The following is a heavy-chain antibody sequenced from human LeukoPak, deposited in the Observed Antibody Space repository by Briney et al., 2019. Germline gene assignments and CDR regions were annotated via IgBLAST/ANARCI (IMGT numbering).Heavy chain of an antibody. D-gene: IGHD6-6*01. CDR1: GYTFTAYY. V-gene: IGHV1-2*02. CDR2: IIPNSGGT. J-gene: IGHJ5*02. Sequence: ASVKVSCKASGYTFTAYYMHWVRQAPGQGLEWMGWIIPNSGGTNYAQKFQGRVTMTRDTSISTAYMELSRLRSDDTAVYYCARSGYSSSSAWFDPWGQGTQVTVSS. CDR3: ARSGYSSSSAWFDP.